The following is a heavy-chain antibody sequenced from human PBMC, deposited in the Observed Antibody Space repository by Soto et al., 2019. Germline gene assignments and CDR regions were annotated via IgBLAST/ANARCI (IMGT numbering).Heavy chain of an antibody. Sequence: QVQLVQSGAEVKKPGASVKVSCKASGSTFTSYGISWVRQAPGQGLEWMGWIRAYNGNTNYAQKLQGRVTMTPDTSTSTAYMELRSLRSDDTAVYYCARDRDDYGDYRRYYGMDVWGQGTTVTVSS. D-gene: IGHD4-17*01. CDR2: IRAYNGNT. CDR1: GSTFTSYG. V-gene: IGHV1-18*04. CDR3: ARDRDDYGDYRRYYGMDV. J-gene: IGHJ6*02.